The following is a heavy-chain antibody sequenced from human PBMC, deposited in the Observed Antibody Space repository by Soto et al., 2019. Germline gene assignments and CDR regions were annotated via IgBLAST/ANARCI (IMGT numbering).Heavy chain of an antibody. CDR2: MYNTGST. V-gene: IGHV4-59*01. Sequence: PSETLSLTCTVSGGSISGYYWSWIRQPPGKGLEWIGYMYNTGSTVYNPSFKSRVTISVDTSKSQFSLRLNSVTAADTAVYYCARVPDRWGQGTLVTVSS. J-gene: IGHJ5*02. CDR3: ARVPDR. CDR1: GGSISGYY. D-gene: IGHD2-2*01.